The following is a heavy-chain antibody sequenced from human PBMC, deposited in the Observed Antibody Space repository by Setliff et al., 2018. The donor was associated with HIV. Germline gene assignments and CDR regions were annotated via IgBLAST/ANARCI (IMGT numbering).Heavy chain of an antibody. CDR3: ARDRSSGRGYYYYYYMDV. Sequence: PSETLSLTCTVSGGSISSYYWSWIRQPPGKGLEWIGYIYYSGSTNYNPSLKSRVTISVDTSKNQFSLKLSSVTAADTAVYYCARDRSSGRGYYYYYYMDVWGQGFLVTVSS. D-gene: IGHD6-19*01. V-gene: IGHV4-59*01. J-gene: IGHJ6*03. CDR2: IYYSGST. CDR1: GGSISSYY.